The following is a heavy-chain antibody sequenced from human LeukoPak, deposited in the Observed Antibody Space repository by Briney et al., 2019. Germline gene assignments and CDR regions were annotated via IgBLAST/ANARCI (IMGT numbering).Heavy chain of an antibody. J-gene: IGHJ4*02. Sequence: SETLFLTCTVSGGSISSYYWSWIRQPAGKGPEWIGRIYTSGSTNYNPSLKSRVTMSVDTSKNQFSLKLSSVTAADTAVYYCARGPHSGSYPYYFDYWGQGTLVTVSS. CDR2: IYTSGST. CDR3: ARGPHSGSYPYYFDY. D-gene: IGHD1-26*01. V-gene: IGHV4-4*07. CDR1: GGSISSYY.